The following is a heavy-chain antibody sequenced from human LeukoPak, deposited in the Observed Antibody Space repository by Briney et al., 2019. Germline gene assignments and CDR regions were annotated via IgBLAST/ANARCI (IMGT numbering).Heavy chain of an antibody. J-gene: IGHJ4*02. Sequence: SGPTLVNPTQTLTLTCTFSGFSPSTSGMCVSWIRQPPGKALEWLALIDWDDDKYYSTSLKTRLTISKDTSTNQVVLTMTNMDPVDTATYYCVGGYGSGRRPFDYWGQGSLVTVSS. CDR2: IDWDDDK. D-gene: IGHD3-10*01. CDR1: GFSPSTSGMC. V-gene: IGHV2-70*01. CDR3: VGGYGSGRRPFDY.